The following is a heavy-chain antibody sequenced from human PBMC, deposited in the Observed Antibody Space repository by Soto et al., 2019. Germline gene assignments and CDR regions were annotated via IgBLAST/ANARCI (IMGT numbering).Heavy chain of an antibody. J-gene: IGHJ6*02. CDR2: MRGSGGNT. Sequence: EVQLLESGGGLVQPGGSLRLFCAASGFTFNSYVLNWVRQPPGKGLEWVSAMRGSGGNTYYADSVKGRFTIARDTSKNTLYLQMNSLRAEDTAVYYCAKDRGSGNFYNGRYYSYGMDVWGQGTTVTVSS. D-gene: IGHD3-10*01. CDR3: AKDRGSGNFYNGRYYSYGMDV. V-gene: IGHV3-23*01. CDR1: GFTFNSYV.